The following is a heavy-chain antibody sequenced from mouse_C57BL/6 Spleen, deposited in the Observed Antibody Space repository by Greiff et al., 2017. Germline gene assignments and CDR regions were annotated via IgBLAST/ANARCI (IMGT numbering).Heavy chain of an antibody. D-gene: IGHD2-4*01. J-gene: IGHJ3*01. CDR2: IYPGDGDT. CDR3: ARSKDYDYDTAY. V-gene: IGHV1-80*01. CDR1: GYAFSSYW. Sequence: QVQLQQSGAELVKPGASVTISCKASGYAFSSYWMNWVKQRPGKGLEWIGQIYPGDGDTNYNGKFKGKATLTADKSSSTAYMQLSSLTSEDSAVYFGARSKDYDYDTAYWGQGTLVTVSA.